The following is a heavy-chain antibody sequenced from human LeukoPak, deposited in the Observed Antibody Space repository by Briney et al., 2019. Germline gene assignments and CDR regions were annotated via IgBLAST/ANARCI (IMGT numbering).Heavy chain of an antibody. CDR2: IYSSGST. V-gene: IGHV4-4*07. J-gene: IGHJ4*02. Sequence: SETLSLTCTVSGGSISNYYWSWIRQPAGKGLEWIGRIYSSGSTIYNPSLKSRVTMSVDTSKNQFSLKLSSVTAADTAVYFCASGGYYDSSGYYSQFDYWGQGTLVTVSS. CDR3: ASGGYYDSSGYYSQFDY. D-gene: IGHD3-22*01. CDR1: GGSISNYY.